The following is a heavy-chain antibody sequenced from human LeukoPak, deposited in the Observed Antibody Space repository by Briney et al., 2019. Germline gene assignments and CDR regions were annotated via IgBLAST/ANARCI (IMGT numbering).Heavy chain of an antibody. V-gene: IGHV3-20*04. Sequence: GGSLRLSCAASGFTFDDYGMSWVRQAPGKGLEWVSGINWNGGSTGYADSVKGRFTISRDNAKNSLYLQMNSLRAEDTALHYCARDRSGTAMPSYYFDYWGQGTLVTVSS. CDR1: GFTFDDYG. J-gene: IGHJ4*02. CDR3: ARDRSGTAMPSYYFDY. CDR2: INWNGGST. D-gene: IGHD5-18*01.